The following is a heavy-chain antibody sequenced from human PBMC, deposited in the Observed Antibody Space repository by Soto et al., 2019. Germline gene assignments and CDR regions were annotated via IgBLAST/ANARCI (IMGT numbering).Heavy chain of an antibody. Sequence: QVQLVESGGGLVKPGGSLRLSCAASGFTLSDYYMSWIRQAPGKGLEWLSYLSSSGTTIYYTDSLKGRVTISRDNAQNSMYQQMKRLRAEDTDVYYGARDRDAFDIWGQGAMVTVSS. J-gene: IGHJ3*02. CDR2: LSSSGTTI. V-gene: IGHV3-11*01. CDR1: GFTLSDYY. CDR3: ARDRDAFDI.